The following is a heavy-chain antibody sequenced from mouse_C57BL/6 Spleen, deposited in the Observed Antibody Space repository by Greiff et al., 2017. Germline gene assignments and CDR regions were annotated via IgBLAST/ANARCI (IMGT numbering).Heavy chain of an antibody. CDR1: GFTFSSYA. J-gene: IGHJ2*01. D-gene: IGHD2-5*01. CDR2: ISSGGDYI. CDR3: TREGYSNYIFDY. Sequence: EVQRVESGEGLVKPGGSLKLSCAASGFTFSSYAMSWVRQTPEKRLEWVAYISSGGDYIYYADTVKGRFTISRDNARNTLYLQMSSLKSEDTAMYYCTREGYSNYIFDYWGQGTTLTVSS. V-gene: IGHV5-9-1*02.